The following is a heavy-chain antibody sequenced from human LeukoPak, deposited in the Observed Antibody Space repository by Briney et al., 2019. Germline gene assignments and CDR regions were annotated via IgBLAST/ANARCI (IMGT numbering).Heavy chain of an antibody. Sequence: GTSLRLSCATSGFTFRMSGVHCVRQAPGRGLEWVALMSSDGIKSYYADSVKGRFTVSRDTSKDIVYLQMNSLSADDTGIYYCAKDHAGSGRAFEYWGQGTLLTVSS. CDR1: GFTFRMSG. V-gene: IGHV3-30*04. CDR2: MSSDGIKS. D-gene: IGHD3-10*01. J-gene: IGHJ4*02. CDR3: AKDHAGSGRAFEY.